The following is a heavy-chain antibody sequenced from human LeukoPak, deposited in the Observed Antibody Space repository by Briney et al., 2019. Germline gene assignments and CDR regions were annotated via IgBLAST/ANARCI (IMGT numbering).Heavy chain of an antibody. J-gene: IGHJ6*02. Sequence: GGSLRLSCAASGFTFSSYAMSWVRQAPGKGLEWVSVINTGGSTYYADSVKGRFTISRDNSKNTLYLQMNSLRAEDTAVYYCAREYYDSGSYLYGMAVWGQGTTVTVSS. CDR2: INTGGST. CDR1: GFTFSSYA. V-gene: IGHV3-53*01. CDR3: AREYYDSGSYLYGMAV. D-gene: IGHD3-10*01.